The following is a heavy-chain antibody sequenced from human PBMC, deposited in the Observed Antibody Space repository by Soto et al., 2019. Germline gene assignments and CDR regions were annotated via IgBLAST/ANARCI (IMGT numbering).Heavy chain of an antibody. J-gene: IGHJ3*02. V-gene: IGHV4-34*01. CDR3: ARGVGVDWGGNSSAFDI. D-gene: IGHD2-21*02. CDR1: GGSFSGYY. CDR2: INHSGST. Sequence: SETLSLTCAVYGGSFSGYYWNWIRQPPGKGLEWIGEINHSGSTNYNPSLKSRVTRSVDTSKNKFPLKLSSVTAADTAVYYCARGVGVDWGGNSSAFDIWGQGTMVTVSS.